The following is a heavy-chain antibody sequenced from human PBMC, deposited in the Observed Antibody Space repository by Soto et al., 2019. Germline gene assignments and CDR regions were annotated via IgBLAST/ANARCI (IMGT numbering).Heavy chain of an antibody. CDR3: ARGKSYRSRVATTRSYYYYYMDV. Sequence: SETLSLTCAVYGGSFSGYYWSWIRQPPGKGLEWIGEINHSGSTNYNPSLKSRVTISVDTSKNQFSLKLSSVTAADTAVYYCARGKSYRSRVATTRSYYYYYMDVWGKGTTVTVSS. CDR2: INHSGST. D-gene: IGHD5-12*01. CDR1: GGSFSGYY. J-gene: IGHJ6*03. V-gene: IGHV4-34*01.